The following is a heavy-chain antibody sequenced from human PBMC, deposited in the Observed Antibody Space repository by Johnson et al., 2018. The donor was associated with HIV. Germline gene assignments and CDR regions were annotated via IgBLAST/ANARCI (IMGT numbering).Heavy chain of an antibody. CDR1: GFTVSSYY. J-gene: IGHJ3*02. Sequence: VQLVESGGGLVRQGASLRLSCAASGFTVSSYYMSWVRQAPGKGLEWVSVIYSGGTTSYADSVKGRFTIYRDNSKNTLFLQMNTLRAEDTAVYYCARYYFGAGSYYNPDAFDIWGQGTMVIVSS. CDR2: IYSGGTT. V-gene: IGHV3-66*02. D-gene: IGHD3-10*01. CDR3: ARYYFGAGSYYNPDAFDI.